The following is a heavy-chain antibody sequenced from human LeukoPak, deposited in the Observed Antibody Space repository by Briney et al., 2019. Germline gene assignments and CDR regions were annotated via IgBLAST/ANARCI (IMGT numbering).Heavy chain of an antibody. CDR3: AKDTSIFGVVITNLGYFEY. V-gene: IGHV3-23*01. CDR1: GFTFSSYA. J-gene: IGHJ4*02. Sequence: GGSLRLSCAASGFTFSSYAMSWVRQAPGKGLEWVSSISGGGDSTHYADSVKGRFTISRDNSKNMLYLQMNSLRAEDTAVYYCAKDTSIFGVVITNLGYFEYWGQGTLVTVSS. D-gene: IGHD3-3*01. CDR2: ISGGGDST.